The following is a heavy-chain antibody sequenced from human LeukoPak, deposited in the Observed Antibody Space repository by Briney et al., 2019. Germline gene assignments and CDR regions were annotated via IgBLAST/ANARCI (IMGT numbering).Heavy chain of an antibody. CDR2: INPSGGST. CDR3: ARDPKVAAAGTRYFDL. J-gene: IGHJ2*01. V-gene: IGHV1-46*01. D-gene: IGHD6-13*01. Sequence: GASVKVSCKASGDTFTSYYMHWVPQAPGQGLEWMGIINPSGGSTSYAQKFQGRVTMTRDTSTSTVYMELSSLRSEDTAVYYCARDPKVAAAGTRYFDLWGRGTLVTVSS. CDR1: GDTFTSYY.